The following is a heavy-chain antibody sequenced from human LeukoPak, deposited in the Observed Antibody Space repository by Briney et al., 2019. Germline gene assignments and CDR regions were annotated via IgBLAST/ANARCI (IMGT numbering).Heavy chain of an antibody. CDR3: AREGGRVYHVLTGYYQPYYFDY. CDR1: GYTFTDYY. Sequence: ASVKVSCKASGYTFTDYYIHWVRQAPGQGLEWMGWINPNSGDTNYAQKFRGRVTLSRDTSISTAYMDLTRLRSGDTAVYYCAREGGRVYHVLTGYYQPYYFDYWGQGTLVTVSS. CDR2: INPNSGDT. D-gene: IGHD3-9*01. J-gene: IGHJ4*02. V-gene: IGHV1-2*02.